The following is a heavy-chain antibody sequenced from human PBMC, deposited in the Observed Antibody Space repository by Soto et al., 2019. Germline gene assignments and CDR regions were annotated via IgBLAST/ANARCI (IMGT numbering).Heavy chain of an antibody. CDR2: IIPMFGTA. D-gene: IGHD5-12*01. CDR1: GGTFSTYA. CDR3: PSGIKLWLRRITNGYSG. Sequence: QIQLVQTGAEAKKPESSVKVSCKAPGGTFSTYAISWVRQAPGQGLEWMGGIIPMFGTANYARRFQDRVTITADESTNTVYMEPRSLTSEDTAVIFCPSGIKLWLRRITNGYSGWGQGTLVSVSS. V-gene: IGHV1-69*12. J-gene: IGHJ4*02.